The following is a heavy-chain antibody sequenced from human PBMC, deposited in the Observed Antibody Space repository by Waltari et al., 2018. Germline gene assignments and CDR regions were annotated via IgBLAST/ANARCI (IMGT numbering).Heavy chain of an antibody. CDR3: AKPFYNWDDPLHS. Sequence: EVQLLESGGGLVQPGGSLRLSCQASGFTSVTHAINWVRPAPGKGLEWVSSISVRDATYYADSVKGRFTISRDYSDNTVYLQMDSLRADDTAVYFCAKPFYNWDDPLHSWGQGTPVTVSS. J-gene: IGHJ1*01. CDR2: ISVRDAT. V-gene: IGHV3-23*01. CDR1: GFTSVTHA. D-gene: IGHD1-20*01.